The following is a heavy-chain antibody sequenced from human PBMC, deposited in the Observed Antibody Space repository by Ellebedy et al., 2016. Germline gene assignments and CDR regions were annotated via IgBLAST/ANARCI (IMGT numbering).Heavy chain of an antibody. Sequence: ASVKVSCXASGYSFTSHDINWVRQATGQGLEWMGWLIPNSGNTGYAQKFQGRVTMTRNTSLSTVYMELSSLRSEDTAVYYCARRLNYYDSSGFSYYFDYWGQGTLVTVSS. J-gene: IGHJ4*02. CDR3: ARRLNYYDSSGFSYYFDY. V-gene: IGHV1-8*01. D-gene: IGHD3-22*01. CDR2: LIPNSGNT. CDR1: GYSFTSHD.